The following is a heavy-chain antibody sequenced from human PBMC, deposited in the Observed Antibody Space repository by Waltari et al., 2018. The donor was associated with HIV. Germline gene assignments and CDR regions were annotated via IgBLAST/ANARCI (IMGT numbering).Heavy chain of an antibody. CDR2: ISNSGNTI. D-gene: IGHD5-18*01. Sequence: EVQLVESGGDLVQPGGSLRLSCAASGFSFSSDSMNWVRPAPGKGLEWISYISNSGNTIDYADSVKGRFTISRDNAKNSLSLQMHSLRAEDTAVYYCARARGYSYGYEDYWGQGALVTVSS. J-gene: IGHJ4*02. CDR1: GFSFSSDS. V-gene: IGHV3-48*04. CDR3: ARARGYSYGYEDY.